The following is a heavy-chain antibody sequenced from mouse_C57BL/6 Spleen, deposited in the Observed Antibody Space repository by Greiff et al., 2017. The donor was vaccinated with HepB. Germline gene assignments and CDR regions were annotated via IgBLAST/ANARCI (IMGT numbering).Heavy chain of an antibody. CDR2: ISSGGSYT. V-gene: IGHV5-6*01. Sequence: EVKLMESGGDLVKPGGSLKLSCAASGFTFSSYGMSWVRQTPDKRLEWVATISSGGSYTYYPDSVKGRFTISRDNSKNTLYLQMSSLKSDDTAMYYCARHDLPHWGQGTLVTVSA. J-gene: IGHJ3*01. CDR3: ARHDLPH. CDR1: GFTFSSYG. D-gene: IGHD2-4*01.